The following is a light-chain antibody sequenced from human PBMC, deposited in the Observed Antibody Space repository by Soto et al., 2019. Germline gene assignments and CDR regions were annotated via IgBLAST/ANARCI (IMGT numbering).Light chain of an antibody. CDR3: SAYAGSNTFV. V-gene: IGLV2-8*01. J-gene: IGLJ1*01. Sequence: QSALAQPPSASGSPGQSVTISCTGTSSDVGDNYVSWYQQHLGKAPKLIIYEVTLRPSGVPDRFYGSKSGNTASMNVSGLQADDEADYYCSAYAGSNTFVFGTGTKVTVL. CDR1: SSDVGDNY. CDR2: EVT.